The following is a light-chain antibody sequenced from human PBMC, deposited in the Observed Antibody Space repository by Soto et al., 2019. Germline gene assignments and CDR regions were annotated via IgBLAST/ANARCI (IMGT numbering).Light chain of an antibody. CDR1: QDISSW. V-gene: IGKV1-12*01. Sequence: DIQMTQSPSSVSASVGDRVTITCRASQDISSWLAWYQQNPGKAPKLLIYAASSLQSGVPSRFSGSGSGTDFTLTSSSLQPEDFATYYCQQANSFPITFGQVTRLEIK. CDR2: AAS. CDR3: QQANSFPIT. J-gene: IGKJ5*01.